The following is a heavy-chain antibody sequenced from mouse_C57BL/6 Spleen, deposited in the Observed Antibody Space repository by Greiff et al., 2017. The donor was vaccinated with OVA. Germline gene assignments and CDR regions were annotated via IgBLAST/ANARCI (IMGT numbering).Heavy chain of an antibody. Sequence: QVQLQQSGAELVRPGTSVKVSCKASGYAFTNYLIEWVKQRPGQGLEWIGVINPGSGGTNYNEKFKGKATLTADKSSSTAYMQLSSLTSEDSAVYFCARMGDRPYAMDDWGQGTSVTVSS. CDR1: GYAFTNYL. D-gene: IGHD2-14*01. V-gene: IGHV1-54*01. CDR3: ARMGDRPYAMDD. CDR2: INPGSGGT. J-gene: IGHJ4*01.